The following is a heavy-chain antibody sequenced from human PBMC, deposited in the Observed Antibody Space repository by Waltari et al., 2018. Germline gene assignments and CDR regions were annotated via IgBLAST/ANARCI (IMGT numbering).Heavy chain of an antibody. Sequence: EVQLVESGGCWVQPGGSLNLSCEASGFTFSAAAMHWVRQAYGRGLEWVGRIRSKANSYATAYAASVKGRFTISRDDSKNTAYLQMNSLKTEDTTVYYCTRQGDYWGQGTLVTVSS. CDR2: IRSKANSYAT. J-gene: IGHJ4*02. CDR1: GFTFSAAA. V-gene: IGHV3-73*01. CDR3: TRQGDY.